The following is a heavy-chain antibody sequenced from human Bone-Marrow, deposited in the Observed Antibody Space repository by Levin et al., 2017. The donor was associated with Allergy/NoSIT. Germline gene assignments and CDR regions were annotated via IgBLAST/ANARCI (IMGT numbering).Heavy chain of an antibody. CDR3: AKDRMGIAVAAPRGDFDY. D-gene: IGHD6-19*01. V-gene: IGHV3-23*01. J-gene: IGHJ4*02. Sequence: GGSLRLSCAASGFTFSGYAMSWVRQAPGKGLEWVSGISGSGGSTYYADSVKGRFTISRDNSKNTLYLQVNSLRVEDTAVYFCAKDRMGIAVAAPRGDFDYWGQGTLVTVSS. CDR2: ISGSGGST. CDR1: GFTFSGYA.